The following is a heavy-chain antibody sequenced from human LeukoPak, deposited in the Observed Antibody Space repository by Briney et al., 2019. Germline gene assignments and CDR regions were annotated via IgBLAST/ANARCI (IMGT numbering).Heavy chain of an antibody. CDR2: ISYDGSNK. D-gene: IGHD2-21*02. Sequence: AGGSLRLSCAASGFTFSSYGMHWVRQAPGKGLEWVAVISYDGSNKYYADSVKGRFTISRDNSKNTLYLQMNSLRAEDTAVYYCEKGICGGDCYLNYWGQGTLVTVSS. CDR1: GFTFSSYG. CDR3: EKGICGGDCYLNY. V-gene: IGHV3-30*18. J-gene: IGHJ4*02.